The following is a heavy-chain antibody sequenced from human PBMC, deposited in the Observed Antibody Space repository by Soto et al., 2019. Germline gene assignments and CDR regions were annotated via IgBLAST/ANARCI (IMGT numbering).Heavy chain of an antibody. J-gene: IGHJ4*02. CDR1: GFTFSTYW. CDR2: VNPDGTTT. D-gene: IGHD7-27*01. CDR3: ARDLAGVDDS. V-gene: IGHV3-74*01. Sequence: EVQLVESGGGLVQPGGSLRLSCAASGFTFSTYWMHWVRQVPGKGLVWVSRVNPDGTTTNYAASVKGRFTLSRDNAKNTLQLQMNSLRVDDTAVYFCARDLAGVDDSWGQGTLVTVSS.